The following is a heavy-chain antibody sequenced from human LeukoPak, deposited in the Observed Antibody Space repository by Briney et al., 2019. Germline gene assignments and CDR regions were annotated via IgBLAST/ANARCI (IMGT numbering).Heavy chain of an antibody. J-gene: IGHJ5*02. CDR1: GGSFSGYY. D-gene: IGHD2-2*01. CDR2: INHSGSA. Sequence: SETLSLTCAVYGGSFSGYYWSWICQPPGKGLEWIGEINHSGSANYNPSLKSRVTISVDTSKNQFSLKLSSVTAADTAAYYCARGRSPVVVPAARPGYNWFDPWGQGTLVTVSS. V-gene: IGHV4-34*01. CDR3: ARGRSPVVVPAARPGYNWFDP.